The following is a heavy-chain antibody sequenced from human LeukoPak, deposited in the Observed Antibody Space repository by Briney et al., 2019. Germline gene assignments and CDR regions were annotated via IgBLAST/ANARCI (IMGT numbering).Heavy chain of an antibody. CDR3: VGYDYAHMDV. V-gene: IGHV3-23*01. CDR1: GFTFSSYG. D-gene: IGHD3-16*01. CDR2: ISSSTLKI. Sequence: GGSLRLSCAASGFTFSSYGMSWVRQAPGKGLEWVSAISSSTLKIYYADSVKGRFTISRDNSKNTLYLQMNSLRAEDTAVYYCVGYDYAHMDVWGKGTTVTISS. J-gene: IGHJ6*03.